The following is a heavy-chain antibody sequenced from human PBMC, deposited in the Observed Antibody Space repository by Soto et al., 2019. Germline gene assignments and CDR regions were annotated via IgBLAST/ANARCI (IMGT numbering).Heavy chain of an antibody. D-gene: IGHD3-3*01. J-gene: IGHJ4*02. Sequence: PSETLSLTCTVSGGSISSGGYYWGWIRQRPGKGLEWIGYIYYSGSTYYNPSLKSRVTISVDTSKNQFSLKLSSVTAADTAVYYCARVLDFWSGYGLDYWGQGTLVTVSS. CDR2: IYYSGST. V-gene: IGHV4-31*03. CDR3: ARVLDFWSGYGLDY. CDR1: GGSISSGGYY.